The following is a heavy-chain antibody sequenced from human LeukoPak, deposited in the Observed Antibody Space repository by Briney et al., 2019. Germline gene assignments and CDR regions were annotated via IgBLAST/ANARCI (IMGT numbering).Heavy chain of an antibody. D-gene: IGHD2-15*01. J-gene: IGHJ4*02. CDR1: GYTFTGYY. CDR3: ARGTRIYCSGGSCYRY. Sequence: ASVKVSCKASGYTFTGYYMHWVRQAPGQGLEWMGRINPNSGGTNYAQKFQGRVTMTRDTSISTAYMELSRLRSDDTAVYYCARGTRIYCSGGSCYRYGGEGTLVSVSS. CDR2: INPNSGGT. V-gene: IGHV1-2*06.